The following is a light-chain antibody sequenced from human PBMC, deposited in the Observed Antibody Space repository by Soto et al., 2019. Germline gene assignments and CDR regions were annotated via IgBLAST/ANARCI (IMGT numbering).Light chain of an antibody. CDR2: GAS. CDR1: QSVSIT. CDR3: QQYIYWPWT. Sequence: IVLTHSPSTLSVSPGERATLSCMASQSVSITLAWYQQKPGQAPRLLIYGASTRATGIPARFSGSGSGTEFTLTISSLQSEDFAVYYCQQYIYWPWTFGQGTKVDIK. V-gene: IGKV3-15*01. J-gene: IGKJ1*01.